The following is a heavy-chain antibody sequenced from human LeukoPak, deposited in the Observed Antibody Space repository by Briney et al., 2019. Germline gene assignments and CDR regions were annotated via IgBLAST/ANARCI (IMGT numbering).Heavy chain of an antibody. J-gene: IGHJ6*03. CDR1: GYTFTAYY. Sequence: GASVKVSCKASGYTFTAYYIHWVRHAPGQGLECMGWINPNSGGTKYVQKFQGRVTMTRDTSITTAYMELTRLRSDDTAVYYCARDRSYGYYYYFYMDVWGKGTTVTISS. D-gene: IGHD5-18*01. CDR3: ARDRSYGYYYYFYMDV. V-gene: IGHV1-2*02. CDR2: INPNSGGT.